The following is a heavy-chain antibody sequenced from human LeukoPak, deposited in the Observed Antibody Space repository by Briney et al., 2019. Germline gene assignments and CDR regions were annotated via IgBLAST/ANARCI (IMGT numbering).Heavy chain of an antibody. Sequence: SETLSLTCSVSGASITTTNLWWTWIRQSPGRGLEWIGYIHDRGSDKYNPALESRATLSVDTSKNQFSLKLNSVTAADTAVYYCARYGLVEFRNAFQYWGQGILVSASS. CDR1: GASITTTNLW. CDR2: IHDRGSD. V-gene: IGHV4-61*01. J-gene: IGHJ1*01. CDR3: ARYGLVEFRNAFQY. D-gene: IGHD6-6*01.